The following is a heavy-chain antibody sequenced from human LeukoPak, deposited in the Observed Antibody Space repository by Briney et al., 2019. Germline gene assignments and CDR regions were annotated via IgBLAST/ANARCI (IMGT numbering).Heavy chain of an antibody. Sequence: GGSLRPSCAASGFTFSSYWMSWVRQAPGKGLEWVANIKQDGSEKYYVDSVKGRFTISRDNAKNSLYLQMNSLRAEDTAVYYCARGPDGSSGWYYYYGMDVWGKGTTVTVSS. V-gene: IGHV3-7*03. CDR1: GFTFSSYW. CDR3: ARGPDGSSGWYYYYGMDV. J-gene: IGHJ6*04. D-gene: IGHD6-19*01. CDR2: IKQDGSEK.